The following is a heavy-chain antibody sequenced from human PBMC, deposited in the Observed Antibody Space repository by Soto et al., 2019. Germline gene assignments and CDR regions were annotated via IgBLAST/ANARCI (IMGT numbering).Heavy chain of an antibody. J-gene: IGHJ4*02. Sequence: EVQLVEAGGGLVKPGGSLRLSCAASGFTFSSYSMNWVRQVPGKGLEWVSSISSGSHYTHYADSVKGRFTISRDNAKNLLYLQMNSLRAEDTAVYYCARGDGDDYWGQGTLVTVSS. CDR1: GFTFSSYS. V-gene: IGHV3-21*01. CDR3: ARGDGDDY. CDR2: ISSGSHYT. D-gene: IGHD2-21*02.